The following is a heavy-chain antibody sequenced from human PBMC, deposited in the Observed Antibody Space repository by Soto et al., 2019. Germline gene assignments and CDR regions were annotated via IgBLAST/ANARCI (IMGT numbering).Heavy chain of an antibody. Sequence: SETLSLTCTVSGGSISSYYWSWIRQPPGKGLEWIGYIYYSGSTNYNPSLKSRVTISADTSKNQFSLKLSSVTAADTAVYYCARDMGVPAASDYYYYGMDVWGQGTTVTVSS. CDR3: ARDMGVPAASDYYYYGMDV. D-gene: IGHD2-2*01. V-gene: IGHV4-59*01. CDR1: GGSISSYY. CDR2: IYYSGST. J-gene: IGHJ6*02.